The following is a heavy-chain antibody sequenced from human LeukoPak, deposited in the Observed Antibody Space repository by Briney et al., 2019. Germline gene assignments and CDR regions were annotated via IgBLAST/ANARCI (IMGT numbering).Heavy chain of an antibody. J-gene: IGHJ3*02. CDR2: VYHSGTT. Sequence: SETLSLTCTVSGGSVSKDYWSWIRQPPGKGLEWFGYVYHSGTTNYNPSLKSRVTISLDTSKNQFSLKLTSVTAADTAVYYCARDWGGSDPDAFDIWGQGTTVTVSS. D-gene: IGHD3-16*01. V-gene: IGHV4-59*02. CDR3: ARDWGGSDPDAFDI. CDR1: GGSVSKDY.